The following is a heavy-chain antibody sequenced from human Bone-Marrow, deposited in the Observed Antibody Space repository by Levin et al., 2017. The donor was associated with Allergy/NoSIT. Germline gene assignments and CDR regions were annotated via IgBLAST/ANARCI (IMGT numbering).Heavy chain of an antibody. Sequence: SVKVSCKASGGTFSSYAISWVRQAPGQGLEWMGGIIPIFGTANYAQKFQGRVTITADKSTSTAYMELSSLRSEDTAVYYCASTLVVQGPTGYAFDIWGQGTMVTVSS. V-gene: IGHV1-69*06. CDR1: GGTFSSYA. CDR2: IIPIFGTA. CDR3: ASTLVVQGPTGYAFDI. D-gene: IGHD3-10*01. J-gene: IGHJ3*02.